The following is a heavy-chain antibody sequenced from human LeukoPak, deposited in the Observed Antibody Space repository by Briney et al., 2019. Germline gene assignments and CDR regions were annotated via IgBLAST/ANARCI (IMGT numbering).Heavy chain of an antibody. J-gene: IGHJ5*02. D-gene: IGHD3-10*01. Sequence: GGSLRLSCAASGFTFSSYAMSWVRQAPGKGLEWVSAINGSGGSTYYADSVKGRFTISRDNSKNTLYLQMNSLRAEDTAVYYCAKVGDYYYGSGSYNWFDPWGQGTLVSVSS. CDR3: AKVGDYYYGSGSYNWFDP. V-gene: IGHV3-23*01. CDR1: GFTFSSYA. CDR2: INGSGGST.